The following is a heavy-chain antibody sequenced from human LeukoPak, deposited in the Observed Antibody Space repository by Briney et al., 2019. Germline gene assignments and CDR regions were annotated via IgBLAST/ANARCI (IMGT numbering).Heavy chain of an antibody. CDR1: GFTFSSYG. Sequence: GGSLRLSCAASGFTFSSYGMHWVRQAPGKGLEWVAVISYDGSNKYYADSVKGRFTISRDNSKNTLYLQMNSLRAEDTAVYYCVKNTMIIVDTSYFDYWGQGTLVTVSS. D-gene: IGHD3-22*01. J-gene: IGHJ4*02. CDR2: ISYDGSNK. V-gene: IGHV3-30*18. CDR3: VKNTMIIVDTSYFDY.